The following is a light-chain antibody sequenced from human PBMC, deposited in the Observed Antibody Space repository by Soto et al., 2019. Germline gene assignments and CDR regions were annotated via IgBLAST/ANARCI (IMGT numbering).Light chain of an antibody. J-gene: IGKJ5*01. CDR1: QSVNKY. CDR2: DAS. Sequence: EIVLTQSPATLSLSPGERATLSCRASQSVNKYLVWYQQKPGQAPRLLIYDASKRATGTPYRFSGSGSGTDFALTISSLEPEDFAVYYCQQRTNWPPITFGQGTRLEI. V-gene: IGKV3-11*01. CDR3: QQRTNWPPIT.